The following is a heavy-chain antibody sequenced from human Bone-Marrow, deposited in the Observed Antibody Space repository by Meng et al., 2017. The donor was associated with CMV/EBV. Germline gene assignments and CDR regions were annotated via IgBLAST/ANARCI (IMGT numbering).Heavy chain of an antibody. J-gene: IGHJ6*02. CDR1: GGSISTYY. V-gene: IGHV4-59*01. CDR2: IYSSGSI. CDR3: ARTLYSSSWSHELIYYYYGMDV. Sequence: SETLSLTCTVSGGSISTYYWSWIRQPPGKGLEWIGYIYSSGSINYNPSLKSRVTISVDTSKNQFSLRLSSVTAADTAVYYCARTLYSSSWSHELIYYYYGMDVWGQGTTVTVSS. D-gene: IGHD6-13*01.